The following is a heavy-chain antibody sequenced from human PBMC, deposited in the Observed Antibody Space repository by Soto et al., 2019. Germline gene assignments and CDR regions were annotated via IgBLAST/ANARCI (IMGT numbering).Heavy chain of an antibody. CDR2: INHSGST. J-gene: IGHJ6*03. V-gene: IGHV4-34*01. CDR3: ARGPTTRYYYYYYMDV. D-gene: IGHD4-17*01. Sequence: SETLSLTCAVYGGYFSGLYWSWIRQPPGKGLEWIGEINHSGSTNYNPSLKSRVTISVDTSKNQFSLKLSSVTAADTAVYYCARGPTTRYYYYYYMDVWGKGTTVTVSS. CDR1: GGYFSGLY.